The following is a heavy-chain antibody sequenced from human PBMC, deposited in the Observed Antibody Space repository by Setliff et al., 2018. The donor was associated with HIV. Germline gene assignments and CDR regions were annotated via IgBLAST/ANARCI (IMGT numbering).Heavy chain of an antibody. CDR2: IYSSGST. V-gene: IGHV4-4*09. CDR1: GGSISGYY. D-gene: IGHD2-15*01. CDR3: ARLGLCSGSSCRLDP. J-gene: IGHJ5*02. Sequence: PSETLSLTCSVSGGSISGYYWTWIRQRPGKGLEWIGYIYSSGSTNYNPSLESRVTISLNTSKNQFSPKLNSVTAADTAGYYCARLGLCSGSSCRLDPWGQGTLVTVSS.